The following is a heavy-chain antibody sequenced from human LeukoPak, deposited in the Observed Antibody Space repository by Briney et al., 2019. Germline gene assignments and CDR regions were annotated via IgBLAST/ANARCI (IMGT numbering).Heavy chain of an antibody. J-gene: IGHJ4*02. CDR2: VRVDGNEK. V-gene: IGHV3-7*01. CDR3: ARDLSGPSFY. D-gene: IGHD2-15*01. CDR1: GFTFSNYW. Sequence: PGGSLRLSCAASGFTFSNYWMSWLRQAPGKGLEWVANVRVDGNEKYYVDSVKGRFTISRDNAQNSLYLQLNSLRAEDTAVYYCARDLSGPSFYWGQGTLVTVSS.